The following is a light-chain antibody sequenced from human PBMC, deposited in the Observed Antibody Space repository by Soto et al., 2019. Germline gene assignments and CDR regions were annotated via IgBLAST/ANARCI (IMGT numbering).Light chain of an antibody. CDR3: SSYAGSSYV. J-gene: IGLJ1*01. CDR2: EVS. Sequence: QSALTQPPSASGSPGQSVTISCTGTSSDVGGYNFVSWYQQHPDKAPKLMIYEVSKRPSGVPDRFSGSKSGNMASLTVSGLQAEDEADYYCSSYAGSSYVFGTGTKLTVL. V-gene: IGLV2-8*01. CDR1: SSDVGGYNF.